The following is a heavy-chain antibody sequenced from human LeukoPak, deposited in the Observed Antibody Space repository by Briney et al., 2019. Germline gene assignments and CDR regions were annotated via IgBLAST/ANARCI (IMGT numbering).Heavy chain of an antibody. CDR2: IYYTGST. CDR1: GGSISTYY. J-gene: IGHJ4*02. V-gene: IGHV4-59*01. CDR3: ARDRGDGYDYFWDY. D-gene: IGHD5-12*01. Sequence: SETLSLTCTVSGGSISTYYWSWIRQPPGKGLEWIGYIYYTGSTNYNPSLKSRVTISLDTSKNQFSLKLSSVTAADTAVYYCARDRGDGYDYFWDYWGQGTLVTVSS.